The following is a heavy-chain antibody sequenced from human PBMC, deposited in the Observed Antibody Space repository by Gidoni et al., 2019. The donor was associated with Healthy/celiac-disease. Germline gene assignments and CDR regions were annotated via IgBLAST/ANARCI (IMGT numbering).Heavy chain of an antibody. D-gene: IGHD6-13*01. CDR1: GFTFDDYA. Sequence: EVQLVESGGGLVQPGRSLRLYCAASGFTFDDYAMHWVRQAPGKGLEWVSGISWNSGSIGYADSVKGRFTISRDNAKNSLYLQMNSLRAEDTALYYCAKDLADSSSFSFDYWGQGTLVTVSS. J-gene: IGHJ4*02. CDR3: AKDLADSSSFSFDY. V-gene: IGHV3-9*01. CDR2: ISWNSGSI.